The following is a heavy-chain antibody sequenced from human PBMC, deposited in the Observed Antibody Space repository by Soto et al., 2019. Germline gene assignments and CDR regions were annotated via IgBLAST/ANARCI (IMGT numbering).Heavy chain of an antibody. D-gene: IGHD6-19*01. CDR2: ITTYNGNR. CDR3: ARDAQPKGVAADGASDY. Sequence: QVQLVQSGPEVKNPGASVKVSCKASGYTFKNYGIKWVRQAPGQGLEWVRWITTYNGNRYSAEKFQGRVTMTTDTSTSTTYMELRSLTSDDTGVYYCARDAQPKGVAADGASDYWGKGTLVTVSS. V-gene: IGHV1-18*01. J-gene: IGHJ4*02. CDR1: GYTFKNYG.